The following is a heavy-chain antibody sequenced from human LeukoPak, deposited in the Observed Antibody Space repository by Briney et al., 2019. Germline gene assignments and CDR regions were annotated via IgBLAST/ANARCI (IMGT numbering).Heavy chain of an antibody. CDR2: SGST. Sequence: PSENLSLTCTVSGYSISSGYYWGWIRQPPGKGLEWIGSGSTYYNPSLKSRVTISVDTSKNQFSLKLNSVTPEDTAVYYCARGMASYYYGMDVWGQGTRSPSP. D-gene: IGHD5-24*01. J-gene: IGHJ6*02. V-gene: IGHV4-38-2*02. CDR1: GYSISSGYY. CDR3: ARGMASYYYGMDV.